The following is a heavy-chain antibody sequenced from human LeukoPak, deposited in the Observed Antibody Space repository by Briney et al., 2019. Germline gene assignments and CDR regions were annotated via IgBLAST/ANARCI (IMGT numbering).Heavy chain of an antibody. J-gene: IGHJ3*02. D-gene: IGHD2-15*01. CDR3: ARYGLLRLADINGFEI. V-gene: IGHV4-61*02. CDR1: GGSISSGSYY. CDR2: IYTSGST. Sequence: PSETLSLTCTVSGGSISSGSYYWSWFRQPAEKGLEWIGRIYTSGSTYYNPSLKSRVTISVDTSKNQFSLKLNSVTAADTAVYYCARYGLLRLADINGFEIWGQGTMVSVSS.